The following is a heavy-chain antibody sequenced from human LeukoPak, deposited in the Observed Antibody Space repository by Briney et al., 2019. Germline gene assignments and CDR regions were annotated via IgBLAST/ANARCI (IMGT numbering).Heavy chain of an antibody. Sequence: PSETLSLTCAVSGGSFSVYYWSWIRQPPGKGPEWIGEVNHLGRTNYNPSLKSRVTMSLDTSKKEVSLKLTSVTAADTAVYYCARGSASGIYPIDYWGQGTLVTVSS. D-gene: IGHD6-19*01. J-gene: IGHJ4*02. V-gene: IGHV4-34*01. CDR2: VNHLGRT. CDR1: GGSFSVYY. CDR3: ARGSASGIYPIDY.